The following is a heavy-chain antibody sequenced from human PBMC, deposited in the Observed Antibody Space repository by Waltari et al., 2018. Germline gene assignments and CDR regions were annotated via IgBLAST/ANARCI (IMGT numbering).Heavy chain of an antibody. CDR3: ARDSDSSGWRSYYYYGMDV. CDR2: IYYSGST. CDR1: GGSISSYY. V-gene: IGHV4-59*12. J-gene: IGHJ6*02. Sequence: QVQLQESGPGLVKPSETLSLTCTVSGGSISSYYWSWIRQPPGKGLEWIGYIYYSGSTNYNPSLKSRVTISVDTSKNQFSLKLSSVTAADTAVYYCARDSDSSGWRSYYYYGMDVWGQGTTVTVSS. D-gene: IGHD6-19*01.